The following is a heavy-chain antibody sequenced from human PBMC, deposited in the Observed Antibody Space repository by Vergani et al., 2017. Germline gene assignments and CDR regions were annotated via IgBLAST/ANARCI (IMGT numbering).Heavy chain of an antibody. CDR1: GFSFTTYA. CDR3: AKGGWNYWFDS. V-gene: IGHV3-23*01. J-gene: IGHJ5*01. D-gene: IGHD1-1*01. Sequence: EVQLLESGGDLVQPGGSLRLSCAASGFSFTTYAMCWVRQAPGKGLEWVSTINTNGYYTRYGDSVKGRFTISRDNSKSTLYLKMNSLRAEDTAIYYCAKGGWNYWFDSWGQGTPVIVS. CDR2: INTNGYYT.